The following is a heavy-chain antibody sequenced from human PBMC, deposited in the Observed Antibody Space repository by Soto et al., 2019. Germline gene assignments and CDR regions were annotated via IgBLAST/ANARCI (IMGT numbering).Heavy chain of an antibody. D-gene: IGHD3-22*01. Sequence: PSETLSLTCAVYGGSFSGYYWSWIRQPPGKGLEWIGEINHSGSTYYSPSLKSRVTISVDTSKNQFSLKLSSVTAADTAVYYCARGGSGYYYGPAYYYYGMDVWGQGTTVTVSS. V-gene: IGHV4-34*01. CDR1: GGSFSGYY. CDR2: INHSGST. CDR3: ARGGSGYYYGPAYYYYGMDV. J-gene: IGHJ6*02.